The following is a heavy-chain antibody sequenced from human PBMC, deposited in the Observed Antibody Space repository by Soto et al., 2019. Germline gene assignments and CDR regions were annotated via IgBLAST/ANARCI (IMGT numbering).Heavy chain of an antibody. CDR1: GYIFTNFY. D-gene: IGHD6-6*01. CDR3: TRGLASGDY. CDR2: INPNGGST. J-gene: IGHJ4*02. Sequence: QVQLVQPGAEVKKPGASVKFSCKASGYIFTNFYIHWVRQAPGQGLEWIGIINPNGGSTNYAQNFQGRVTMTRDTSTSTAYMDLSSLRSEATAVYYCTRGLASGDYWGQGTLITVSS. V-gene: IGHV1-46*03.